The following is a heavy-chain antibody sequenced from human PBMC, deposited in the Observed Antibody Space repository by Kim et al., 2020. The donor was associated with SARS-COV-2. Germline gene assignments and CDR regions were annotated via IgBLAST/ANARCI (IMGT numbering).Heavy chain of an antibody. CDR1: GGSISSYY. Sequence: SETLSLTCTVSGGSISSYYWSWIRQPPGKGLEWIGYIYYSGSTNYNPSLKSRVTISVDTSKNQFSLKLSSVTAADTAVYYCARVKSSSFPHFDYWGQGTLVTVSS. CDR3: ARVKSSSFPHFDY. V-gene: IGHV4-59*01. CDR2: IYYSGST. D-gene: IGHD6-6*01. J-gene: IGHJ4*02.